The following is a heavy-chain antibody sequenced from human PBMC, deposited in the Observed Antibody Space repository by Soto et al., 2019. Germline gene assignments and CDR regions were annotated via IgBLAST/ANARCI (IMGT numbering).Heavy chain of an antibody. V-gene: IGHV4-30-4*08. CDR3: AREDAGGDSLDV. Sequence: PSETLSLTCTVSGDSISSDYYHWTWIRQSPGKGLEWIGYIRHSGSILYNPSLKSRVTISVDTSKNQFSLHLTSVTAADTAVYFCAREDAGGDSLDVWGQGTTVTVSS. CDR1: GDSISSDYYH. J-gene: IGHJ6*02. D-gene: IGHD2-21*02. CDR2: IRHSGSI.